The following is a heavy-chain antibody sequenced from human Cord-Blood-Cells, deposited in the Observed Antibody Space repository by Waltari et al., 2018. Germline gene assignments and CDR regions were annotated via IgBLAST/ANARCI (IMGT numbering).Heavy chain of an antibody. CDR1: GNNFTSSD. D-gene: IGHD6-6*01. V-gene: IGHV1-8*03. CDR3: ARGSSGDY. CDR2: MNPNSGNT. J-gene: IGHJ4*02. Sequence: QVQLVQSGAEVKKRGASVKVSCKASGNNFTSSDTNWVQQATGQGLEWMGWMNPNSGNTGYAQKFQGRVTITRNTSISTAYMELSSLRSEDTAVYYCARGSSGDYWGQGTLVTVSS.